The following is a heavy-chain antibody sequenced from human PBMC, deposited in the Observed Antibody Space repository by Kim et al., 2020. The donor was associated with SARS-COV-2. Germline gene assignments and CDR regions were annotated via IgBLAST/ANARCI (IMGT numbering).Heavy chain of an antibody. CDR3: ARDVGGDRSGSFRH. D-gene: IGHD3-22*01. V-gene: IGHV3-30-3*01. CDR1: GFTFSSYA. CDR2: ISYDGSNK. Sequence: GGSLRLSCAASGFTFSSYAMHWVRQAPGKGLEWVAFISYDGSNKYYADSVKGRFTISRDNSKNTLYLQMNSLIAEDTAVYYCARDVGGDRSGSFRHWGQGTLVTVSS. J-gene: IGHJ4*02.